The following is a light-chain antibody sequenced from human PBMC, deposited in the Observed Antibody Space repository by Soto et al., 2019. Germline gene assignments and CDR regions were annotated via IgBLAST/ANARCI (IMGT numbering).Light chain of an antibody. J-gene: IGLJ1*01. Sequence: QSALTQPASVSGSPGQSVTISCTGPRSDIGDSNFISWYQHYPGKAPRLLIYEVNNRPSGVSRRFSGSKAGNTASLTISGLLADDEADYFCASFRSGTILVFGSGTKLTVL. CDR2: EVN. V-gene: IGLV2-14*01. CDR3: ASFRSGTILV. CDR1: RSDIGDSNF.